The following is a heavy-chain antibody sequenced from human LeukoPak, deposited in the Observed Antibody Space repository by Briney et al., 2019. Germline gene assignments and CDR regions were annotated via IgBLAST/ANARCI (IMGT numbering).Heavy chain of an antibody. J-gene: IGHJ4*02. CDR3: ATLGYSSSWYYFDY. CDR2: INHSGST. Sequence: SETLSLTCAVYGGSFSGYYWSWIRQPPGKGLECIGEINHSGSTNYNPSLKSRVTISVDTSKNQFSLKLSSVTAADTAVYYCATLGYSSSWYYFDYWGQGTLVTVSS. D-gene: IGHD6-13*01. V-gene: IGHV4-34*01. CDR1: GGSFSGYY.